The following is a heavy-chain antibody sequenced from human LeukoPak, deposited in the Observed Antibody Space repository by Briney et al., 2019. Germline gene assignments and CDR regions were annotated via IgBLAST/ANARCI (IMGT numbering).Heavy chain of an antibody. V-gene: IGHV3-30*04. CDR3: ARRDA. CDR1: GFSFSRRT. Sequence: GTSLRLSCAASGFSFSRRTVHWVRQAPGKGLEWVAVISSDGTATYYVDSVKGRFTISRDNSKNTLFLQMNSLRAEDTAVYYCARRDAWGQGTLVTVSS. CDR2: ISSDGTAT. J-gene: IGHJ4*02.